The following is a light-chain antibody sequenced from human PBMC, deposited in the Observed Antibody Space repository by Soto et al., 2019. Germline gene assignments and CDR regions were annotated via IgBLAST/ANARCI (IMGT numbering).Light chain of an antibody. CDR1: QGINSW. Sequence: DIQMTQSPSSVSASVGDRVTITCRASQGINSWLAWYQQKPGKAPKLLISAASSLQSGVPSRFSGSGSRTDFTLTISSLQPEDFATYYCQLAYIVPFTFDGGTKVEIK. CDR3: QLAYIVPFT. V-gene: IGKV1D-12*01. J-gene: IGKJ4*01. CDR2: AAS.